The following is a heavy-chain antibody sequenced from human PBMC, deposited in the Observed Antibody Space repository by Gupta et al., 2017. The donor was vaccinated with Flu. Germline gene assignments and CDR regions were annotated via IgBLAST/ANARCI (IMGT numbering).Heavy chain of an antibody. Sequence: QVQPVQSGAEVKKPGASVKVSCKASGYTYTDYYIHWVRQAPGQGPEWMGRINPHTGGTFYEPIHQARVTLTRVTSVNTAYMEISRLRSDDTAIYYCARDFLDSRGAYYSPAFWGQGTLVTVSS. D-gene: IGHD3-3*01. CDR3: ARDFLDSRGAYYSPAF. CDR2: INPHTGGT. CDR1: GYTYTDYY. V-gene: IGHV1-2*06. J-gene: IGHJ4*02.